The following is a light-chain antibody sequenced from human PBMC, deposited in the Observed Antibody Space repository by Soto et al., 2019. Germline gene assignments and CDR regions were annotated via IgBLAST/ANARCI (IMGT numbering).Light chain of an antibody. V-gene: IGKV3-20*01. CDR2: GAS. CDR3: QQYGSSPPLT. CDR1: QSVSSSY. J-gene: IGKJ5*01. Sequence: EIVLTQSPGTLSLSPGERATLSCRASQSVSSSYLAGYQQKPGQAPRLLIYGASSRATGIPDRFSGSGSGTDFTLTISRLEPEDFAVYYCQQYGSSPPLTFGQGPRLEIK.